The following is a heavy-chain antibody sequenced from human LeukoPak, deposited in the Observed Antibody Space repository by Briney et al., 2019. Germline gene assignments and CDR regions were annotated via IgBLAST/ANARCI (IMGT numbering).Heavy chain of an antibody. D-gene: IGHD1-26*01. CDR2: IYSGGST. Sequence: PGGSLRLSCAASGFTVSSNYMSWVRQAPGKGLEWVSVIYSGGSTYYADSVRGGFTIYRDNSKNTQYLQMNSLRAEDTAVYYCTKGGGSFPHSYFDSWGQGTLVTVSS. V-gene: IGHV3-53*01. CDR1: GFTVSSNY. CDR3: TKGGGSFPHSYFDS. J-gene: IGHJ4*02.